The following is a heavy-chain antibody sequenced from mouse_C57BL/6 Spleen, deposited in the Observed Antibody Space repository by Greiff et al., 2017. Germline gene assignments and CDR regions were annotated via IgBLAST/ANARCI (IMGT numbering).Heavy chain of an antibody. CDR2: IRNKANGYTT. J-gene: IGHJ3*01. D-gene: IGHD1-1*01. CDR3: ASPYDGSGYYWYAY. V-gene: IGHV7-3*01. CDR1: GFTFTDYY. Sequence: EVQLVESGGGLVQPGGSLSLSCAASGFTFTDYYMSWVRQPPGKALEWLGFIRNKANGYTTEYNASVKGRFTISRDNSQSILYLQMNGLRAEDSATYYCASPYDGSGYYWYAYWGQGTLVTVSA.